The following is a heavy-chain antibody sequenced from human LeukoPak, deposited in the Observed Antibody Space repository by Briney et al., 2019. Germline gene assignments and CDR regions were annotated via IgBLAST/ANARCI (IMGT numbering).Heavy chain of an antibody. CDR2: IYYSGST. CDR3: ARYRDSGGRLAFDI. D-gene: IGHD2-15*01. J-gene: IGHJ3*02. CDR1: GGSVSSGSYY. Sequence: PSETLSLTCTVSGGSVSSGSYYWSWIRQPPGKGLEWIGYIYYSGSTNYNPSLKSRVTISVDTSKNQFSLKLSSVTAADTAVYYCARYRDSGGRLAFDIWGQGTVVTVSS. V-gene: IGHV4-61*01.